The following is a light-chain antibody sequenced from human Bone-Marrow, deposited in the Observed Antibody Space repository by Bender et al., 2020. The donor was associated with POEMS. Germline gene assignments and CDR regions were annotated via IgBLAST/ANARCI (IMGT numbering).Light chain of an antibody. CDR2: EVS. Sequence: QSALTQPASLSGSPGQSITISCTGTSSDVGGYNYVSWYQQHPGKVPKVMIYEVSKRPSGVPDRFSGSKSGSTASLTVSGLQPEDEADYYCSSYATSDKYFFGTGTKVTVL. CDR3: SSYATSDKYF. CDR1: SSDVGGYNY. J-gene: IGLJ1*01. V-gene: IGLV2-8*01.